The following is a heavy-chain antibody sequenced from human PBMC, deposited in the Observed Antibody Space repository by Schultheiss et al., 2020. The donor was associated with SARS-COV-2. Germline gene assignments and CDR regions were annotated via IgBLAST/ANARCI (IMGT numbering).Heavy chain of an antibody. V-gene: IGHV3-30*18. D-gene: IGHD1-7*01. CDR2: MSTDGTKE. CDR3: AKEKLNYFDY. CDR1: GFTFSSYE. J-gene: IGHJ4*02. Sequence: GGSLRLSCATSGFTFSSYEVHWVRQAPGKGLEWVAVMSTDGTKEYYVGSVKGRFTVSRDKSKNTLYLQMNSLRAGDTAVYYCAKEKLNYFDYWGQGALVTVSS.